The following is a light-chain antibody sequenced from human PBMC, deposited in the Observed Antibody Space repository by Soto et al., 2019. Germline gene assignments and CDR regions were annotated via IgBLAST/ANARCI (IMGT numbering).Light chain of an antibody. Sequence: QSALTQPASVSGSPGQSITISCTGTSSDVGGYKYVSWYQQHPGKAPKLLIYEVSNRPSGVSNRFSGSKSGNTASLTISGVQAEDEADYYCSSYTSSRILLFGGGTKVTVL. J-gene: IGLJ2*01. CDR2: EVS. V-gene: IGLV2-14*01. CDR1: SSDVGGYKY. CDR3: SSYTSSRILL.